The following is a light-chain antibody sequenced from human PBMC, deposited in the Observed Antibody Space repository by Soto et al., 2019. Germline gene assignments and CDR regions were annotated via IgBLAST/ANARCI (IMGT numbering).Light chain of an antibody. V-gene: IGKV3-20*01. Sequence: EIVLTQSPGTLSLSPGERATLSCRASQSVTSNYLAWYQQTPGQAPRLLLFGASIRDTGIPDRFSGSGSGTDFTLTTRRLESQDFAVYYCQQYGSSRTFGQGTKVDNK. J-gene: IGKJ1*01. CDR3: QQYGSSRT. CDR1: QSVTSNY. CDR2: GAS.